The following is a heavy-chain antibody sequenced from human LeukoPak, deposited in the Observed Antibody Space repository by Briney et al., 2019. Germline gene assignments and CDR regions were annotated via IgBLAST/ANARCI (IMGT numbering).Heavy chain of an antibody. Sequence: GGSLRLSCLASGFTFSNYAMSWVRQAPGKGLEWVSGITISGRTAYYADSVKGRFTISRDNFKNTLYLQMNSLRAEDTAVYYCARGGGGLGYWGQGTLVTVSS. CDR1: GFTFSNYA. V-gene: IGHV3-23*01. CDR2: ITISGRTA. CDR3: ARGGGGLGY. J-gene: IGHJ4*02. D-gene: IGHD3-16*01.